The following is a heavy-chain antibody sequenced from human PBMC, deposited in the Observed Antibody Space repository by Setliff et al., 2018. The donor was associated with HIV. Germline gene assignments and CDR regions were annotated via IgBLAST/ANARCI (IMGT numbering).Heavy chain of an antibody. V-gene: IGHV1-3*01. CDR2: INAG. D-gene: IGHD3-22*01. J-gene: IGHJ4*02. CDR1: GYTFTSYA. CDR3: ARNYFDTSGWSAVDY. Sequence: ASVKVSCKASGYTFTSYAMHWVRQAPGQRLECMAWINAGYAQKFQGRVIMTRDTSISTAYMELSKLTSDDTAVYYCARNYFDTSGWSAVDYWGQGTLVTVSS.